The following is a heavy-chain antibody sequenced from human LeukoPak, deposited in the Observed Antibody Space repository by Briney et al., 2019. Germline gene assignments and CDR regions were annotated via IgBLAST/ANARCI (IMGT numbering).Heavy chain of an antibody. CDR3: AKDMAIVMGDFDY. Sequence: GGSLRLSCAASGFTFSSYRMHWLRHAPGKGLVGVAFMQYDGSNKYYADSVKGSFTISRDNSQNTLYLQMQRLRAEDTAVYYCAKDMAIVMGDFDYWGQGTLVTVSS. CDR2: MQYDGSNK. CDR1: GFTFSSYR. D-gene: IGHD3-16*01. V-gene: IGHV3-30*02. J-gene: IGHJ4*02.